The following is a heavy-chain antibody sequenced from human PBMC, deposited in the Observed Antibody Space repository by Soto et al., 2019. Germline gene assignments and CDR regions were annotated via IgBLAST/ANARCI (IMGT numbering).Heavy chain of an antibody. V-gene: IGHV1-18*01. CDR3: AGEGQTEYYFDY. Sequence: QVQLVQSGAEVKKPGASVKVSCKASDYTFTSYDISWVRQAPGQGLEWMGWISAYSGNTNYAQKFQGRVTMTTDTTTSTAYMELRTLRSDDTAVYYCAGEGQTEYYFDYWGRGTLFTVSS. CDR1: DYTFTSYD. CDR2: ISAYSGNT. J-gene: IGHJ4*02.